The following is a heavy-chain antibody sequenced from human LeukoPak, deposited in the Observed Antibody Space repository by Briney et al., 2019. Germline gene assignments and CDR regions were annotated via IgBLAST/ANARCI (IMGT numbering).Heavy chain of an antibody. CDR1: GGSFSGYY. CDR2: INHSGST. CDR3: ARARSAWFDP. D-gene: IGHD3-3*01. Sequence: SETLSLTCAVYGGSFSGYYSRWIRQPPGKGLEWIGEINHSGSTNYNPSLKSRVTISVDTSKNQFSLKLSSGTAADTAVYYCARARSAWFDPWGQGTLVTVSS. J-gene: IGHJ5*02. V-gene: IGHV4-34*01.